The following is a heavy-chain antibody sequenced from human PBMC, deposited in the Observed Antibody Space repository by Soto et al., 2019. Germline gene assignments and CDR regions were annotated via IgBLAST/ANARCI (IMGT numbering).Heavy chain of an antibody. CDR3: ARDVVNYYDSSGYFDY. CDR1: GGSISSYY. Sequence: SETLSLTCTVSGGSISSYYWSWIRQPAEKGLEWIGRIYSSGTTNYNPSLKSRVTMSVDTSKNQFSLKLSSVTAADTAVYYCARDVVNYYDSSGYFDYWGQGTLVTVSS. D-gene: IGHD3-22*01. J-gene: IGHJ4*02. V-gene: IGHV4-4*07. CDR2: IYSSGTT.